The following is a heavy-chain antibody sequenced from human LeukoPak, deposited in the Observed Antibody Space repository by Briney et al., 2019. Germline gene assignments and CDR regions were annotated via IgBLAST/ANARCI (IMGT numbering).Heavy chain of an antibody. Sequence: PGGSLRLSCAASGLTFSSYSMNWVRQAPGKGLEWVSSISSSSSYIYYADSVKGRFTISRDNAKNSLYLQMNSLRAEDTAVYYCASPSSSWYPYYFDYWGQGTLVTVSS. CDR2: ISSSSSYI. J-gene: IGHJ4*02. V-gene: IGHV3-21*01. CDR3: ASPSSSWYPYYFDY. CDR1: GLTFSSYS. D-gene: IGHD6-13*01.